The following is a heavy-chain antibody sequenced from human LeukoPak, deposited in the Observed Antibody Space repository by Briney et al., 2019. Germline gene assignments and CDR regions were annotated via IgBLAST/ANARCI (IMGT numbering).Heavy chain of an antibody. V-gene: IGHV4-34*01. Sequence: PSETLSLTCAVYGGSFIGFHWNWIRQPPGKGLEWIGEIYHSGSTNYNPSLKSRVTISVDKSKNQFSLKLSSVTAADTAVYYCARVTYCSGGSCYYYYYYMDVWGKGTTVTVSS. CDR3: ARVTYCSGGSCYYYYYYMDV. D-gene: IGHD2-15*01. J-gene: IGHJ6*03. CDR1: GGSFIGFH. CDR2: IYHSGST.